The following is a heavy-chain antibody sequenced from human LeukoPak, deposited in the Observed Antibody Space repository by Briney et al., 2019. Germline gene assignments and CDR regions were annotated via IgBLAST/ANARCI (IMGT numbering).Heavy chain of an antibody. V-gene: IGHV4-59*01. CDR3: ASNGRYSSGWYGFDY. D-gene: IGHD6-19*01. Sequence: PSETLSLTCTVSGGSISSYYWSWIRQPPGKGLEWIGYIYYSGSTNYNPSLKSRVTISVDTSKNQFPLKLSSVTAADTAVYYCASNGRYSSGWYGFDYWGQGTLVTVSS. CDR2: IYYSGST. J-gene: IGHJ4*02. CDR1: GGSISSYY.